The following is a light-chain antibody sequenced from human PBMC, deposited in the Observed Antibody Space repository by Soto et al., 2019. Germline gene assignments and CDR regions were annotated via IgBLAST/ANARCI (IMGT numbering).Light chain of an antibody. J-gene: IGKJ3*01. V-gene: IGKV3-15*01. CDR3: QQYNNWPFT. CDR2: GAS. Sequence: EIGMTQSPATLSVSPGERATLSCRASQSVSSNLAWYHQKPGQAPRLLIYGASTRATGIPARFSGSGSGTEFALTISSLPSADLAVYYWQQYNNWPFTFGPGTQVDIK. CDR1: QSVSSN.